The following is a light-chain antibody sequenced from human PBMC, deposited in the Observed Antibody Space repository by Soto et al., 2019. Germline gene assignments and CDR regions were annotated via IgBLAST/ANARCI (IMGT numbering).Light chain of an antibody. Sequence: DIVMTQSPLSLPVTPGEPASISCRSSRSLLHSNGYNSLDWYLQKPGQSPQLLIYLGSNRASVVPDGFSGSGSGTEFTLKISRVEAGDVGVYYFMQALAMPCTFGQVTKLVIK. J-gene: IGKJ2*02. V-gene: IGKV2-28*01. CDR1: RSLLHSNGYNS. CDR3: MQALAMPCT. CDR2: LGS.